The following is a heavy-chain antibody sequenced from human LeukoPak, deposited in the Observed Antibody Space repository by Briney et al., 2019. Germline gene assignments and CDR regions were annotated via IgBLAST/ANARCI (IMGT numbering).Heavy chain of an antibody. V-gene: IGHV4-39*01. CDR1: GGSISSSSYY. Sequence: SETLSLTCTVSGGSISSSSYYWGWIRQPPGKGLEWIGSIYYSGSTYYNPSLESRVTISVDTSKNQFSLKLNSVTAADTAVYYCARLYGYNFAVSRKYFDYWGPGTLVTVSS. J-gene: IGHJ4*02. D-gene: IGHD5-24*01. CDR3: ARLYGYNFAVSRKYFDY. CDR2: IYYSGST.